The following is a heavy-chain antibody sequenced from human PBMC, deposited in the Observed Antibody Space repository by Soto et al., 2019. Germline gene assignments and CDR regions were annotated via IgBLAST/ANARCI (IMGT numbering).Heavy chain of an antibody. J-gene: IGHJ5*01. D-gene: IGHD7-27*01. CDR2: MSPKTANT. V-gene: IGHV1-8*01. Sequence: EASVKVSCKASGYTFTSYDINWVRQTAGQGLEWMGWMSPKTANTGYAQKFQGRVTMARSTSISTAYMELSSLTSEDTAVYYCTGGPPNWGFDSWGQGTPVTVPQ. CDR3: TGGPPNWGFDS. CDR1: GYTFTSYD.